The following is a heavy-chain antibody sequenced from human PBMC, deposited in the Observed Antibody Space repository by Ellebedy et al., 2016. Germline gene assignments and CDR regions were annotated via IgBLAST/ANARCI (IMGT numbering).Heavy chain of an antibody. CDR3: ADPPSNY. CDR1: GFTFGSFW. J-gene: IGHJ4*02. Sequence: GGSLRLXCAASGFTFGSFWMTWVRQAPGKGLEWVANINQDGSEKNYVDSMKGRFTISRDNAKNSLYLQMSSLRAEDTAVYYCADPPSNYWGQGTLVTVSS. CDR2: INQDGSEK. V-gene: IGHV3-7*01.